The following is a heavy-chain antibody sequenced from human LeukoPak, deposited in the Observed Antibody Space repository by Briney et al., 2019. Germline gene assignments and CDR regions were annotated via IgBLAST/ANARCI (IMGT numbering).Heavy chain of an antibody. Sequence: SETLSLTCTVSGGSIRTSSYYWGWIRQPPGKGLEWIGSSYYSGSTYYNPSLKSRVTISVDTSKNQFSLKLSSVTAADTAVYYCARGDATMIRGGAESNYYMDVWAKGTTVTVSS. CDR3: ARGDATMIRGGAESNYYMDV. J-gene: IGHJ6*03. D-gene: IGHD3-10*01. CDR2: SYYSGST. CDR1: GGSIRTSSYY. V-gene: IGHV4-39*07.